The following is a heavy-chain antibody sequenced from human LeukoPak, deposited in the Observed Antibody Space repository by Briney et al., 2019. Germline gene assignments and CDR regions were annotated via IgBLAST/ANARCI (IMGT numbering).Heavy chain of an antibody. CDR3: ASQQMAVAGTGLGY. D-gene: IGHD6-19*01. CDR1: GFTFSSYA. J-gene: IGHJ4*02. Sequence: PGGSLRLSCAASGFTFSSYAMSWVRQAPGKGLEWVSAISGSGGSTYYADSVKGRFTISRDNAKNSLYLQMNSLRAEDTAVYFCASQQMAVAGTGLGYWGQGTLVTVSS. V-gene: IGHV3-23*01. CDR2: ISGSGGST.